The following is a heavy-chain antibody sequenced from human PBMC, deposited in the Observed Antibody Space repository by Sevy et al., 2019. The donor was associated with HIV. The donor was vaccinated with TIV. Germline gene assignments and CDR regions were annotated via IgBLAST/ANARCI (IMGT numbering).Heavy chain of an antibody. CDR3: TRALATADTPEYYFDY. Sequence: GGSMRLSCTTSGFTFDDFAMSWFRLAPGKGLEWVAFITRNSYEAYGGTTVYAASVKGRFIISRDDSKSIAYLQMNSLKTEDTAVYYCTRALATADTPEYYFDYWGQGTLVTVSS. V-gene: IGHV3-49*03. CDR2: ITRNSYEAYGGTT. CDR1: GFTFDDFA. J-gene: IGHJ4*02. D-gene: IGHD5-12*01.